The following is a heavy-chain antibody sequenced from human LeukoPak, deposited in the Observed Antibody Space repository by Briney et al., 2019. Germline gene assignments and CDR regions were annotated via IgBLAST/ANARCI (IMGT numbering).Heavy chain of an antibody. CDR2: IRYDGSNK. D-gene: IGHD5-24*01. CDR1: GFTFSSYG. CDR3: AKDSGYGGSQEDGWPDAFDI. J-gene: IGHJ3*02. Sequence: PGGSLRLSCAASGFTFSSYGMHWVRQAPGKGLEWVAFIRYDGSNKYYADSVKGRFTISRDNSKNTLYLQMNSLRAEDTAVYYCAKDSGYGGSQEDGWPDAFDIWGQGTMVTVSS. V-gene: IGHV3-30*02.